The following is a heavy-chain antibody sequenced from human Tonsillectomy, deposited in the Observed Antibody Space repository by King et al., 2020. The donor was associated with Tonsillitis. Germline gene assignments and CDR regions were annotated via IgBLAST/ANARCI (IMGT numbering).Heavy chain of an antibody. J-gene: IGHJ6*03. CDR1: GYIFANYW. CDR3: ARNHNMDV. Sequence: VQLVESGAEVKKPGESLKISCKGSGYIFANYWIAWVRQMPGKGLEWMGIIYPDDSDTRYSPSFQGQVTISADKSISTAYLQWSSLKASDGAMYYCARNHNMDVWGKGTTVTVSS. CDR2: IYPDDSDT. V-gene: IGHV5-51*03. D-gene: IGHD1-14*01.